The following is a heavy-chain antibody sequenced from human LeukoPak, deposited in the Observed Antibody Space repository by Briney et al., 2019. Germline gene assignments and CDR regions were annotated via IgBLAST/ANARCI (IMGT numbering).Heavy chain of an antibody. CDR2: IYPGDSDT. CDR1: GYTFTNYW. J-gene: IGHJ4*02. Sequence: GESLKISCKGSGYTFTNYWIGWVRQMPGKGLEWMGIIYPGDSDTRYSPSFQGQVTISADKSISTAYLQWNSLKASDTAMYYCARAYYYDSSGYLYYFDYWGQGTLVTVSS. CDR3: ARAYYYDSSGYLYYFDY. D-gene: IGHD3-22*01. V-gene: IGHV5-51*01.